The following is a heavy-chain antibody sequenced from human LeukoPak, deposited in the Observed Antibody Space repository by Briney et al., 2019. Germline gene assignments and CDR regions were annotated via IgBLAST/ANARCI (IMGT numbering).Heavy chain of an antibody. J-gene: IGHJ4*02. CDR2: IRYDGSNK. CDR3: AKEFPSNFWSGYYEWEDDY. V-gene: IGHV3-30*02. D-gene: IGHD3-3*01. Sequence: PGGSLRLSCAASGFTFSSYGMHWVRQAPGKGLEWVAFIRYDGSNKYYADSVKGRFTISRDNSKNTLYLQMNSLRAEDTAVYYCAKEFPSNFWSGYYEWEDDYWGQGTLVTVSS. CDR1: GFTFSSYG.